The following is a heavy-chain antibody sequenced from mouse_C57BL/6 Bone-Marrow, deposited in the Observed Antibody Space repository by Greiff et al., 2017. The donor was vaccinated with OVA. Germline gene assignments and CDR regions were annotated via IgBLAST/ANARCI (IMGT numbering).Heavy chain of an antibody. V-gene: IGHV1-64*01. CDR2: IHPNSGST. Sequence: QVQLQQPGAELVKPGASVKLSCKASGYTFTSYWMHWVKQRPGQGLEWIGMIHPNSGSTNYNEKFKSKATLTVDKSSSTAYMQLSSLTSEDSAVYYCARRVLRHYAMDYWGQGTSVTVSS. D-gene: IGHD1-2*01. CDR3: ARRVLRHYAMDY. CDR1: GYTFTSYW. J-gene: IGHJ4*01.